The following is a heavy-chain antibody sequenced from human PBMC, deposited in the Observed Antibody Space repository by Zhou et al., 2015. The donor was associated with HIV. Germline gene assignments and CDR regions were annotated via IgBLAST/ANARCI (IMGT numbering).Heavy chain of an antibody. Sequence: QVQLVQSGAEVKKPGSSVKVSCKASGGTFSSYAISWVRQAPGQGLEWMGGIIPIFGTANYAQKFQGRVTITADKSTSTAYMELSSLRSEDTAVYYCASSVGYGDYVRNWFDPWGRGNPSVTVS. CDR1: GGTFSSYA. CDR3: ASSVGYGDYVRNWFDP. CDR2: IIPIFGTA. D-gene: IGHD4-17*01. J-gene: IGHJ5*02. V-gene: IGHV1-69*06.